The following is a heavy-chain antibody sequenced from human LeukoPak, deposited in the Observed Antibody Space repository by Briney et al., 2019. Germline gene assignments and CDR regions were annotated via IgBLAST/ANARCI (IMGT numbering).Heavy chain of an antibody. CDR3: ARGDRSGRDWFDP. V-gene: IGHV4-31*03. Sequence: SETLSPTCTVSGGSISSGGYYWSWIRQHPGKGLEWIGYIYYSGSTYYNPSLKSRVTISVDTSKNQFSLKLSSVTAADTAVYYCARGDRSGRDWFDPWGQGTLVTVSS. CDR1: GGSISSGGYY. D-gene: IGHD3-10*01. J-gene: IGHJ5*02. CDR2: IYYSGST.